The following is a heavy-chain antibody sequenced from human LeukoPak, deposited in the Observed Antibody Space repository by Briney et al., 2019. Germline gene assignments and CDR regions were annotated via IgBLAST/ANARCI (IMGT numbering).Heavy chain of an antibody. CDR2: MYRSGSP. J-gene: IGHJ4*02. D-gene: IGHD2-2*01. CDR3: ARAAKYCSSPSCSPPRYFDY. V-gene: IGHV4-61*02. CDR1: GGSISSSSYY. Sequence: SETLPLTCTVSGGSISSSSYYWSWIRQPAGKGLEWIGRMYRSGSPDYNPSLKSRVTISVDTSKNQFSLKLTSVTAADTAVYYCARAAKYCSSPSCSPPRYFDYWGQGTLVTVSS.